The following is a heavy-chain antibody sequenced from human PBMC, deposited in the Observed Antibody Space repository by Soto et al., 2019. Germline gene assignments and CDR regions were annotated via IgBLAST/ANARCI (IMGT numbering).Heavy chain of an antibody. CDR3: ARAGRYCSSTSCYAFIAAGKEYDY. CDR2: INHSGST. CDR1: GGSFIGYY. V-gene: IGHV4-34*01. D-gene: IGHD2-2*01. J-gene: IGHJ4*02. Sequence: PSETLSLTCAVDGGSFIGYYWSWIRKPPGKGLEWIGEINHSGSTNYNPSLKSRVTISVDTSKNQFSLKLSSVTAADTAVYYCARAGRYCSSTSCYAFIAAGKEYDYWGQGTLVTVSS.